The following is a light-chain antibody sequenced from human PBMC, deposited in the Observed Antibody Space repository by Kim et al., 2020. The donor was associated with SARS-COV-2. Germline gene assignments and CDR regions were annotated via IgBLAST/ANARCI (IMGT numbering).Light chain of an antibody. Sequence: SRGKPPPLSSRASQSISSAVLAWYQQRQGHAPRLLMSGASIRATCIPDRFSGSGSGTDFTLTISRLGTDDFAVYYCQQYGTTRLTFGGGTKVDSK. V-gene: IGKV3-20*01. CDR2: GAS. J-gene: IGKJ4*01. CDR1: QSISSAV. CDR3: QQYGTTRLT.